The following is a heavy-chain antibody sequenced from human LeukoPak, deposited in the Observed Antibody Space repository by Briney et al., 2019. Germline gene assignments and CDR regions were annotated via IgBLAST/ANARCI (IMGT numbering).Heavy chain of an antibody. CDR1: GFTVSSNS. CDR3: AKSVIVVVVAASDY. CDR2: IYSDNT. D-gene: IGHD2-15*01. V-gene: IGHV3-66*03. Sequence: GGSLRLSCTVSGFTVSSNSMSWVRQAPGKGLEWVSFIYSDNTHYSDSVKGRFTISRDNSKNTLYLQMNSLRAEDTAVYYCAKSVIVVVVAASDYWGQGTLVTVSS. J-gene: IGHJ4*02.